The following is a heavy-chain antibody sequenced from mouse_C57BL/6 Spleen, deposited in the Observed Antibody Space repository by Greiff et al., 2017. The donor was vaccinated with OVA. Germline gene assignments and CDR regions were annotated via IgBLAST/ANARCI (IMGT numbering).Heavy chain of an antibody. V-gene: IGHV1-15*01. D-gene: IGHD1-1*01. CDR2: IDPETGGT. CDR1: GYTFTDYE. Sequence: VKLVESGAELVRPGASVTLSCKASGYTFTDYEMHWVKQTPVHGLEWIGAIDPETGGTAYNQKFKGKAILTADKSSSTAYMELRSLTSEDSAVYYCTPLANFYYYAMDYWGQGTSVTVSS. CDR3: TPLANFYYYAMDY. J-gene: IGHJ4*01.